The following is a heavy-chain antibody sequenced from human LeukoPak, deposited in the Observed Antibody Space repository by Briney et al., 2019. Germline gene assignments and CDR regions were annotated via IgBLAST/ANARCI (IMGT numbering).Heavy chain of an antibody. CDR2: IYNSGST. CDR3: ASQGSELVLDY. J-gene: IGHJ4*02. D-gene: IGHD3-10*01. CDR1: GYSISSGYF. V-gene: IGHV4-61*01. Sequence: SETLSLTCTVSGYSISSGYFWTWIRQPPGKGLEWIGYIYNSGSTNYNPSLKSRVTILVDTSKNQFSLKLSSVTAADTAVYYCASQGSELVLDYWGQGTLVTVSS.